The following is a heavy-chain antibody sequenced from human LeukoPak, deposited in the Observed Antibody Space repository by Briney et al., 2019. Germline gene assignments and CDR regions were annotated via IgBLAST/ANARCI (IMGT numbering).Heavy chain of an antibody. CDR3: AKAPSTTVTTYQGYFDY. V-gene: IGHV4-34*01. J-gene: IGHJ4*02. CDR2: INHSGST. CDR1: GGSFSGYY. D-gene: IGHD4-17*01. Sequence: SETLSLTCAVYGGSFSGYYWSLIRQPPGKGLEWIGEINHSGSTNYNPSLKSRVTISVDTSKNQFSLKLSSVTAADTALYYCAKAPSTTVTTYQGYFDYWGQGTLVTVSS.